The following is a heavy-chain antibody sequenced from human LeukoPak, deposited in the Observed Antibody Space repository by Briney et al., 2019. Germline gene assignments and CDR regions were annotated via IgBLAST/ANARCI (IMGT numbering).Heavy chain of an antibody. CDR3: ARDQGGRRHWLTARARSYYFDY. J-gene: IGHJ4*02. V-gene: IGHV3-7*03. CDR2: IKEDGSEK. Sequence: GGSVRLSCAASGFTFSSYWMSWVRQAPGKGLEWVANIKEDGSEKYYVDSVKGRFTISRDNAKNSLYLQMNSLRAEDTAMYYCARDQGGRRHWLTARARSYYFDYWGQGTLVTVSS. D-gene: IGHD3-9*01. CDR1: GFTFSSYW.